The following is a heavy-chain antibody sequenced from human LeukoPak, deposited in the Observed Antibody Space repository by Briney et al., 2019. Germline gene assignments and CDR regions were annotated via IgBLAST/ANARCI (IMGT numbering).Heavy chain of an antibody. CDR2: MNPNSGNT. V-gene: IGHV1-8*02. Sequence: ASVKVSCKASGYTFTSYYMHWVRQATGQGLEWMGWMNPNSGNTGYAQKFQGRVTMTRNTSISTAYMELSSLRSEDTAVYYCARGTGYSSGWNWFDPWGQGTLVTVSS. CDR3: ARGTGYSSGWNWFDP. D-gene: IGHD6-19*01. J-gene: IGHJ5*02. CDR1: GYTFTSYY.